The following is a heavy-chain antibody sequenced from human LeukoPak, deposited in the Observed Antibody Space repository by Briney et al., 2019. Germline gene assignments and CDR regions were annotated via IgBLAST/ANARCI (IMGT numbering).Heavy chain of an antibody. CDR2: FRGDSGRT. CDR1: GSTSGSYV. CDR3: AEDRLHH. J-gene: IGHJ5*02. V-gene: IGHV3-23*01. Sequence: GGSLRLSCAVSGSTSGSYVISWVRQAPGKGLEWVSAFRGDSGRTYYADSVKGRFTISRDNSKNTVFLQMNSLRAEDTALYYCAEDRLHHWGQGTLVTVSS.